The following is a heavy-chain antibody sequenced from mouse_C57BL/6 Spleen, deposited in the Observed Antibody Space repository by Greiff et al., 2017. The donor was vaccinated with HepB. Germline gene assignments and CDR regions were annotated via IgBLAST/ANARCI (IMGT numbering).Heavy chain of an antibody. J-gene: IGHJ2*01. Sequence: QVQLQQSGPELVKPGASVKISCKASGYSFTSYYIHWVKQRPGQGLEWIGWIYPGSGNTKYNEKFKGKATLTADTSSSTAYMQLSSLTSEDSAVYYCARWGWLRRGYFDYWGQGTTLTVSS. CDR1: GYSFTSYY. V-gene: IGHV1-66*01. CDR3: ARWGWLRRGYFDY. CDR2: IYPGSGNT. D-gene: IGHD2-2*01.